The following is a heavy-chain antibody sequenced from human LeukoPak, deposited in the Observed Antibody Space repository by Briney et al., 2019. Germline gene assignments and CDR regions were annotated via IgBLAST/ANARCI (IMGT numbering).Heavy chain of an antibody. Sequence: ASVKVSCKASGYTFTRYYMHWVRQAPVQGLEWMGIINPSGGSTSSAQKFQGRVTMTRDTSTGTVYMELSSLRSEDTAVYYCARDQRKAFDIWGQGTMVTVSS. D-gene: IGHD1-14*01. CDR1: GYTFTRYY. V-gene: IGHV1-46*01. J-gene: IGHJ3*02. CDR2: INPSGGST. CDR3: ARDQRKAFDI.